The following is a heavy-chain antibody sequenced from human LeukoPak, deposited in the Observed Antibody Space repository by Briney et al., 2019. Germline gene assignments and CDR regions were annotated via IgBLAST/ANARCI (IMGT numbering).Heavy chain of an antibody. CDR1: GGSISSYY. V-gene: IGHV4-59*01. Sequence: SETLSLTCTVSGGSISSYYWSWIRQPPGKGLEWIGYIYYSGSTIYNPSLKGRVTISVDTSKNQFSLKLSSVTAADTAVYYCARDSGGSVVGKYYYYYGMDVWGQGTTVTVSS. J-gene: IGHJ6*02. CDR2: IYYSGST. D-gene: IGHD3-10*01. CDR3: ARDSGGSVVGKYYYYYGMDV.